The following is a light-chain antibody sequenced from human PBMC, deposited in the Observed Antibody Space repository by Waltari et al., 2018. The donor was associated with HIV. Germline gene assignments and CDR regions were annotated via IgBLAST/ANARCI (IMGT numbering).Light chain of an antibody. CDR3: QQLNSYPLT. J-gene: IGKJ4*01. CDR1: QGISSY. Sequence: DIQLTQSPSFLSASVGDRVTITCRASQGISSYLAWYQQKPGKAPKLLLSAASTLQSGVPSRFSGSGSWTEFTLTISSLQPEDFATYYCQQLNSYPLTCGGGTKVEIK. V-gene: IGKV1-9*01. CDR2: AAS.